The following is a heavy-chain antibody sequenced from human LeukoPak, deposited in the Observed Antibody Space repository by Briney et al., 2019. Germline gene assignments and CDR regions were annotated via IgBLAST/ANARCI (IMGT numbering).Heavy chain of an antibody. V-gene: IGHV4-39*07. CDR3: ARKRGGGNYYFDN. CDR2: IYYSGGT. CDR1: GGSISSSSHY. J-gene: IGHJ4*02. D-gene: IGHD1-7*01. Sequence: SETLSLTCTVSGGSISSSSHYWGWIRQPPGKGLEWIGSIYYSGGTYYNPSLKSRVTMSVDTSKNQFSLKLSSVTAADTAVYYCARKRGGGNYYFDNWGQGTLVTVSS.